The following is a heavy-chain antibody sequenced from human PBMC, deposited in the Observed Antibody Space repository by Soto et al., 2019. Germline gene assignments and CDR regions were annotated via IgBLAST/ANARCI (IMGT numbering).Heavy chain of an antibody. V-gene: IGHV4-4*02. CDR1: GGSISSSNW. J-gene: IGHJ6*02. Sequence: SETLSLTCAVSGGSISSSNWWSWVRQPPGKGLEWIGEIYHSGSTNYNPSLKSRVTISVDKSKNQFSLKLSSVTAADTAVYYCARDQHSSSWSYYYYYGMDVWGQGTTVTVSS. CDR2: IYHSGST. D-gene: IGHD6-13*01. CDR3: ARDQHSSSWSYYYYYGMDV.